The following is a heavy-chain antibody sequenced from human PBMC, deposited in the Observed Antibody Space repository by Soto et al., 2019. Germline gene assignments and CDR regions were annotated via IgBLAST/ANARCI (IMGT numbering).Heavy chain of an antibody. Sequence: EVQLLESGGGLVQPGGSLRLSCAASGFTFNNYAMTWVRQAPGKGLEWVATISGSDGSTYYADSLKGRLTISRDNYKNALYLQRSSLRAEDTALYYCVKDWTGDTCPCMDVWGQGTTVTVSS. CDR3: VKDWTGDTCPCMDV. CDR2: ISGSDGST. V-gene: IGHV3-23*01. D-gene: IGHD2-8*02. J-gene: IGHJ6*01. CDR1: GFTFNNYA.